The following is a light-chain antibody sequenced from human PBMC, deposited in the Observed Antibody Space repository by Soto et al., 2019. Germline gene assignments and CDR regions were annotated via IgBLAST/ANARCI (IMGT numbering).Light chain of an antibody. CDR2: GAS. V-gene: IGKV1-12*02. Sequence: DIQMTQSPSSVSASVGDRVTITCRASQDISSSLAWYQQKPGKAPELLIYGASKLQTGVPSRFSGGGSGTEFPLTISSLQREDFATYFCQQANSFPWAFGQGARVEI. J-gene: IGKJ1*01. CDR1: QDISSS. CDR3: QQANSFPWA.